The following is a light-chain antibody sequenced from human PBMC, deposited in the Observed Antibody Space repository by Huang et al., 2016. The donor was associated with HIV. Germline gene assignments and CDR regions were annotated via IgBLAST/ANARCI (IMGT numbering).Light chain of an antibody. CDR1: QNIGNY. J-gene: IGKJ4*01. Sequence: EIVLTQSPAILSLSPGERATLSCGASQNIGNYLGWYQHKPGRAPRLLIYGASNRATGIPARFSATGSGTNFTLIINSLEPDDFAVYYWQQRGNWPLTFGGGTKVDI. V-gene: IGKV3-11*01. CDR2: GAS. CDR3: QQRGNWPLT.